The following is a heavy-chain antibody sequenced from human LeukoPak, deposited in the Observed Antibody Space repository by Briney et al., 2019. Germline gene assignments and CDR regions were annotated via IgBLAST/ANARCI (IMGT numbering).Heavy chain of an antibody. D-gene: IGHD5-18*01. J-gene: IGHJ4*02. CDR2: ISWNSGSI. CDR3: AKGYSYGITYYFDY. Sequence: GRSLRLSCEASGFIFDDYAMHWVRQAPGKGLEWVSGISWNSGSIVYADSVKGRFTISRDSAKNSLYLQMNSLRAEDMALYYCAKGYSYGITYYFDYWGQGTLVTVSS. V-gene: IGHV3-9*03. CDR1: GFIFDDYA.